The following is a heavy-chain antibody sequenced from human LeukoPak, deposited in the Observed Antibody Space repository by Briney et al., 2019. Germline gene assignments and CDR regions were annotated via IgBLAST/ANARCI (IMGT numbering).Heavy chain of an antibody. D-gene: IGHD3-16*02. V-gene: IGHV4-59*01. CDR3: AKKIIGWFDP. J-gene: IGHJ5*02. CDR2: IYNSVTT. Sequence: SETLSLTCTVSGDSISSYYWSWIRQPPGKGLEWIGYIYNSVTTNYNPSLKSRVTISVDTSKNQFSLKLRSVTAADTAVYFCAKKIIGWFDPWGQGTLVTVSS. CDR1: GDSISSYY.